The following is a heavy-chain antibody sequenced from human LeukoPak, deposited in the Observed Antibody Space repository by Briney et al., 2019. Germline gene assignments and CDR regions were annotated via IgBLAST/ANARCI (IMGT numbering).Heavy chain of an antibody. CDR2: MNEYSTTI. CDR1: GFPFNSIW. J-gene: IGHJ4*02. V-gene: IGHV3-74*01. Sequence: PGRSLRLSCAASGFPFNSIWMHWVRHAPGKGLVWVSDMNEYSTTIRYADSVKGRFTISRDNAKSILYLQMNNLRAEDTAMYFCARGGVNPVDHWGQGTLVTVSS. CDR3: ARGGVNPVDH. D-gene: IGHD1-14*01.